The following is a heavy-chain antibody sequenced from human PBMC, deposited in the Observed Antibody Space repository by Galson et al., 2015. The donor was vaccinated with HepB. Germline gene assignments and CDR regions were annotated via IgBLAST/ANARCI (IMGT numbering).Heavy chain of an antibody. CDR2: MSSDGSNK. V-gene: IGHV3-30*18. Sequence: SLRLSCAASGSTINNYGMHWVRQAPGKGLEWVALMSSDGSNKYYAESVRGRFTISRDNSKNTLYLQMNSLRVEDTAVYYCAEDWGLFGGVVDYFGMNNWGQGTTVTVSS. CDR1: GSTINNYG. D-gene: IGHD3-3*01. CDR3: AEDWGLFGGVVDYFGMNN. J-gene: IGHJ6*02.